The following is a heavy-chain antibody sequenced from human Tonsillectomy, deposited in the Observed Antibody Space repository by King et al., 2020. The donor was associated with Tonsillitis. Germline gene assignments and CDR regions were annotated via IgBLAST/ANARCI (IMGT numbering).Heavy chain of an antibody. Sequence: QLQESGPGLVKPSQTLSLTCAVSGGSISSGGYSWSWIRQPPGKGLEWIGYIYYSGSTYYNPSLKSRVTISVDTSKNQFSLKLSSVTAADTAVYYCARWGNDLGIGVDYWGQGTLVTVSS. CDR1: GGSISSGGYS. CDR3: ARWGNDLGIGVDY. V-gene: IGHV4-30-4*07. J-gene: IGHJ4*02. D-gene: IGHD7-27*01. CDR2: IYYSGST.